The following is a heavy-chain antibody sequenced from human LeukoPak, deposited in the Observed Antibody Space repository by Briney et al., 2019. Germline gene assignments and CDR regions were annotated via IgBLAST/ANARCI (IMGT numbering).Heavy chain of an antibody. D-gene: IGHD3-22*01. CDR3: ATGYYEPFAT. CDR1: GASLSSYY. J-gene: IGHJ5*02. CDR2: VSDTGKT. Sequence: SETLSLTCSVSGASLSSYYLDWLRQSPGQGLEWIGYVSDTGKTDSNPTLKSRVTISLDRSKKQFSLRLRSVTAADSAVYYCATGYYEPFATWGPGILVTVSS. V-gene: IGHV4-59*01.